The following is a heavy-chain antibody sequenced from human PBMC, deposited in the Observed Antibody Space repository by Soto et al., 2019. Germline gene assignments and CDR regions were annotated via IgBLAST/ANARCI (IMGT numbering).Heavy chain of an antibody. V-gene: IGHV3-11*01. Sequence: GGSLRLSCGASGFTFSDYYMSWIRQAPGKGLEWVPSISSSGSNTYYADSVKGRFTISRDNSKNTLYLQMNSLRAEDTAVYYCARVYRREYFDYWGQGTLVTLSS. CDR3: ARVYRREYFDY. D-gene: IGHD4-4*01. CDR1: GFTFSDYY. J-gene: IGHJ4*02. CDR2: ISSSGSNT.